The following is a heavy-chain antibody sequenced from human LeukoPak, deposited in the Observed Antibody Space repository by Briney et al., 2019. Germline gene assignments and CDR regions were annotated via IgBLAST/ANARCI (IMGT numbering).Heavy chain of an antibody. Sequence: GGSLRLSCAASGFTFSSYEMNWVRQAPGKGLEWVSYISSSGSTIYYADSVKGRFTISRDNAKNSLYLQMNSLRAEDTAVYYCARGGEMATQLFFYLDYWGQGTLVTVSS. CDR3: ARGGEMATQLFFYLDY. V-gene: IGHV3-48*03. CDR1: GFTFSSYE. J-gene: IGHJ4*02. D-gene: IGHD5-24*01. CDR2: ISSSGSTI.